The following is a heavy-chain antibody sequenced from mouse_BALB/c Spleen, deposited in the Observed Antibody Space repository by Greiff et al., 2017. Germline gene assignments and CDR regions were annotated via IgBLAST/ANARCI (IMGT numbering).Heavy chain of an antibody. J-gene: IGHJ3*01. CDR3: ARRGFITTELAEFAY. D-gene: IGHD1-1*01. Sequence: VQLQQSGAELVKPGASVKLSCTASGFNIKDTYMHWVKQRPEQGLEWIGRIDPANGNTKYDPKFQGKATITADTSSNTAYLQLSSLTSEDTAVYYCARRGFITTELAEFAYWGQGTLVTVSA. CDR1: GFNIKDTY. V-gene: IGHV14-3*02. CDR2: IDPANGNT.